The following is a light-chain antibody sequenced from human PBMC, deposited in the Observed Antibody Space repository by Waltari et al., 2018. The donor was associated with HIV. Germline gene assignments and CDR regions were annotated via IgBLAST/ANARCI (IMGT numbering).Light chain of an antibody. Sequence: SYELTQPPSVSVSPGQTTSITCSGDKLGDKYTSWYQQHSGQSPILIIYHDNKRPSGIPERFSGSNSGTTATLTITGTQVIDEADYSCQAWDSSTAVFGGRTKLTVL. CDR3: QAWDSSTAV. CDR1: KLGDKY. V-gene: IGLV3-1*01. CDR2: HDN. J-gene: IGLJ2*01.